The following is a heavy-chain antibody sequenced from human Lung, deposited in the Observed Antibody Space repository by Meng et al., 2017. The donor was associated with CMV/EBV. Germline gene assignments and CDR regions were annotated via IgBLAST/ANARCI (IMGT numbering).Heavy chain of an antibody. V-gene: IGHV3-74*01. CDR3: ARESDILTGGLDY. CDR2: TDPDGKTT. D-gene: IGHD3-9*01. J-gene: IGHJ4*02. CDR1: GLSCSTYW. Sequence: ASGLSCSTYWMHWVRQAPGKGLVWVSHTDPDGKTTNYADSVKGRFTISRDNAKKTLYLQMNSLRAEDTAVYYCARESDILTGGLDYWGQGTLVTVSS.